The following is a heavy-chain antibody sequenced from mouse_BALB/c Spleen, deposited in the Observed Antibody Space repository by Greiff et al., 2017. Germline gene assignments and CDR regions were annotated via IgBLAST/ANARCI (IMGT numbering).Heavy chain of an antibody. D-gene: IGHD3-2*01. J-gene: IGHJ3*01. CDR2: IWAGGST. CDR1: GFSLTSYG. V-gene: IGHV2-9*02. CDR3: AREGTARATLAY. Sequence: VKVEESGPGLVAPSQSLSITCTVSGFSLTSYGVHWVRQPPGKGLEWLGVIWAGGSTNYNSALMSRLSISKDNSKSQVFLKMNSLQTDDTAMYYCAREGTARATLAYWGQGTLVTVSA.